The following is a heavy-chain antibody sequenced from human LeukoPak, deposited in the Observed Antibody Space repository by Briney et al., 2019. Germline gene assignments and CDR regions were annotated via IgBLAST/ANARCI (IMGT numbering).Heavy chain of an antibody. CDR2: MNPNSGNT. V-gene: IGHV1-8*02. CDR3: ARDPLPCGGDCYSSPPDY. Sequence: ASVKVSCKASGGTFSSYGVSWVRQATGQGLEWMGWMNPNSGNTGYAQKFQDRVIMTRNTSISTAYMELSSLRSEDTAVYYCARDPLPCGGDCYSSPPDYWGQGTLVTVSS. CDR1: GGTFSSYG. J-gene: IGHJ4*02. D-gene: IGHD2-21*01.